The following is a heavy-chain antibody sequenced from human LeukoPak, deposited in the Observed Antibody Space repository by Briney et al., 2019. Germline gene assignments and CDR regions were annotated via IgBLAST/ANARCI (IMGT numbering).Heavy chain of an antibody. D-gene: IGHD4-11*01. CDR2: IHYSGDS. V-gene: IGHV4-59*08. CDR3: ARVRSVTPYYFEY. Sequence: SETLSLTCTVSGGSISSYYWSWIRQPPGKGLEWIGYIHYSGDSNYNPSLKSRVTILVDMSKNQFSLNLSSVTPADTAVYYCARVRSVTPYYFEYWGQGTLVTVSS. CDR1: GGSISSYY. J-gene: IGHJ4*02.